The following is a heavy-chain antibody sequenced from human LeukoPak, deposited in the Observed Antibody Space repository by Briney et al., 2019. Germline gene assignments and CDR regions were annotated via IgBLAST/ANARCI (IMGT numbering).Heavy chain of an antibody. J-gene: IGHJ1*01. D-gene: IGHD4-11*01. CDR1: GFSFTSYW. V-gene: IGHV3-7*01. CDR3: ASPGDYSXXXFQH. Sequence: GGSLRLSCAASGFSFTSYWMSWARQAPGKGLEWVANIRQDGSERYYVDSVKGRFTISRDNAKNSLYLQMNSLRAEDTAVYYCASPGDYSXXXFQHWGQGTLVTVSS. CDR2: IRQDGSER.